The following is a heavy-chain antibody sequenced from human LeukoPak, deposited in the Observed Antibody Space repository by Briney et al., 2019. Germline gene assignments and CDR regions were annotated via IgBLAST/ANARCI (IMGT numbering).Heavy chain of an antibody. CDR2: IYTSGST. V-gene: IGHV4-4*07. J-gene: IGHJ4*02. CDR3: ARSKYSYGYVAY. D-gene: IGHD5-18*01. CDR1: GGSINTYYY. Sequence: SETLSLTCTVSGGSINTYYYWSWIRQPAGKGLEWIGRIYTSGSTNYNPSLKSRVTISVDTSKSQFSLKLSSVTAADTAVYYCARSKYSYGYVAYWGQGTLVTVSS.